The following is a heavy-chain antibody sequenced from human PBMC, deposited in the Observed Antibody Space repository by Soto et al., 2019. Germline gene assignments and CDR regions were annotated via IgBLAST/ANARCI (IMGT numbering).Heavy chain of an antibody. CDR1: GFTFSSYG. D-gene: IGHD2-15*01. J-gene: IGHJ4*02. Sequence: GGSLRLSCAASGFTFSSYGMHWVRQAPGKGLEWVAVISYDGSNKYYADSVKGRFTISRDNSKNTLYLQMNSLRAEDTAVYYCAKGPFWWFDYWGQGTLVTVSS. CDR3: AKGPFWWFDY. CDR2: ISYDGSNK. V-gene: IGHV3-30*18.